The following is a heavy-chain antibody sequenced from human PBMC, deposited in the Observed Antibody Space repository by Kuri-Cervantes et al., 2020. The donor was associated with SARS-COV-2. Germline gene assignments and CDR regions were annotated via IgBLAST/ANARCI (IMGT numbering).Heavy chain of an antibody. CDR2: IYHSGST. J-gene: IGHJ6*03. Sequence: SETLSLTCAVSGYSISSGYYWGWIRQPPGKGLEWIGSIYHSGSTYYNPSLKSRVTMSVDTSKNQFSLKLSSVTAADTAVYYCARDGYCSSTSCYMDYYYYYMDVWGKGTTVTVSS. D-gene: IGHD2-2*02. CDR3: ARDGYCSSTSCYMDYYYYYMDV. CDR1: GYSISSGYY. V-gene: IGHV4-38-2*02.